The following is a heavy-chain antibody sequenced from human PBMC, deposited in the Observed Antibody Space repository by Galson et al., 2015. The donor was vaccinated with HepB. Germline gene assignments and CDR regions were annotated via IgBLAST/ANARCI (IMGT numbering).Heavy chain of an antibody. J-gene: IGHJ4*02. Sequence: QSGAEVKRPGESLKISCKGSGYSFSSYWIAWVRQMPGKGLEWMGIIYAGDSDTRYSPSFQGQVTISVDKSISTAYLQWSGLKASDTAMYYCARRRQVDRLLDHWGQGTLVTVSS. CDR3: ARRRQVDRLLDH. CDR1: GYSFSSYW. V-gene: IGHV5-51*03. CDR2: IYAGDSDT.